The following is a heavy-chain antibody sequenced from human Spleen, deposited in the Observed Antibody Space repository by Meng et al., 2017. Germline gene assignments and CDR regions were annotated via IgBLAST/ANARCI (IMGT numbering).Heavy chain of an antibody. CDR1: RGSISPYF. D-gene: IGHD3-10*01. CDR2: IYTSGST. J-gene: IGHJ4*02. CDR3: ARFMVRGVPDY. Sequence: QVPLQESGPGLVKTAGTLALSFTVFRGSISPYFWSWIRQPAGKGLEWIGRIYTSGSTNYNPSLESRVTMSVDTSKNHFSLKLSSVTAADTAMYYCARFMVRGVPDYWGQGTLVTVSS. V-gene: IGHV4-4*07.